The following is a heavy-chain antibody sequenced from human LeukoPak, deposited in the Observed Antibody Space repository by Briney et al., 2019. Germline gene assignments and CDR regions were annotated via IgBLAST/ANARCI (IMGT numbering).Heavy chain of an antibody. CDR1: GFTFGDYA. D-gene: IGHD6-19*01. CDR3: TRAREQWLVGYFQH. Sequence: GGSLRLSCTASGFTFGDYAMSWFRQAPGKGLEWGGFIRSKAYGGTTEYAASVEGRFTISRDDSKSIAYLQMNSLKTEETAVYYCTRAREQWLVGYFQHWGQGTLVTVSS. V-gene: IGHV3-49*03. J-gene: IGHJ1*01. CDR2: IRSKAYGGTT.